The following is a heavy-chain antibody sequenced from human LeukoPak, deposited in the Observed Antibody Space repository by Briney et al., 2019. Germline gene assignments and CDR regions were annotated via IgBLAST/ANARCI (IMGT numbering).Heavy chain of an antibody. CDR2: INAYNDNT. D-gene: IGHD1-26*01. CDR3: ARTTNSYYYYYYIDV. CDR1: GYTFNSAG. V-gene: IGHV1-18*01. Sequence: ASVKVSCKASGYTFNSAGISWVRQAPGQGLEWMGWINAYNDNTKYAEKLQGRVTMTTDTSTSTAYMELRSLRSDDTAVYYCARTTNSYYYYYYIDVWGKGTTVTVSS. J-gene: IGHJ6*03.